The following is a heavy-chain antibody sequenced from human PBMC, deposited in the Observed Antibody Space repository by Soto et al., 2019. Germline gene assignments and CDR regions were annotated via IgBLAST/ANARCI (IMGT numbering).Heavy chain of an antibody. CDR3: ARDRNSITMVRGVSGRFDP. CDR2: ISSSSSTI. V-gene: IGHV3-48*01. CDR1: GFTFSSYS. J-gene: IGHJ5*02. Sequence: GGSLRLSCAASGFTFSSYSMNWVRQAPGKGLEWVSYISSSSSTIYYADSVKGRFTISRDNAKNSLYLQMNSLRAEDTAVYYCARDRNSITMVRGVSGRFDPWGQGTLVTVSS. D-gene: IGHD3-10*01.